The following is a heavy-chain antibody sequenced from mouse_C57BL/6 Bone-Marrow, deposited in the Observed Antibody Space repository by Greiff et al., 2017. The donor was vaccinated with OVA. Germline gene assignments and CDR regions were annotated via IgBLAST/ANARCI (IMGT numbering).Heavy chain of an antibody. CDR1: GFSLTSYA. CDR3: ARKDYCSSFDY. J-gene: IGHJ2*02. Sequence: VKLMESGPGLVAPSQSLSITCTVSGFSLTSYAISWVRQPPGKGLEWLGVIWTGGGTNYNSALKSSLSISKDNTKSKVFLKMNSRQTYDASGYYCARKDYCSSFDYWGQGTSLTVSS. V-gene: IGHV2-9-1*01. CDR2: IWTGGGT. D-gene: IGHD1-1*01.